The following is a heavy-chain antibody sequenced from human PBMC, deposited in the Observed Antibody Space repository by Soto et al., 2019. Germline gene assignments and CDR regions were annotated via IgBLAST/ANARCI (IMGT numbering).Heavy chain of an antibody. V-gene: IGHV4-38-2*01. CDR1: GFSISSGYY. CDR2: IYHSGSA. Sequence: PSETLSLTCAVSGFSISSGYYWGWIRQPPGKGLEWIGNIYHSGSAYYSPSLRSRVTISLDTSKNQFILQLSSVTAADTAVYYCEKYTNSYYSGLDVWGQGTTVTVS. D-gene: IGHD2-8*01. J-gene: IGHJ6*02. CDR3: EKYTNSYYSGLDV.